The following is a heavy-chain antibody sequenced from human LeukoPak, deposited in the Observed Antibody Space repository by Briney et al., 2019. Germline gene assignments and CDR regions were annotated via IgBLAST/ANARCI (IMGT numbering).Heavy chain of an antibody. Sequence: GGSLRLSCAASGFTFSSYAMSWVRQAPGKGLEWVSAISGSGGSTYYADSVKGRFTISRDNSKNTLYLQMNSLRAEDTAVYYCARGGLYYYDSSGYYYAELDYWGQGTLVTVSS. CDR2: ISGSGGST. V-gene: IGHV3-23*01. CDR1: GFTFSSYA. J-gene: IGHJ4*02. CDR3: ARGGLYYYDSSGYYYAELDY. D-gene: IGHD3-22*01.